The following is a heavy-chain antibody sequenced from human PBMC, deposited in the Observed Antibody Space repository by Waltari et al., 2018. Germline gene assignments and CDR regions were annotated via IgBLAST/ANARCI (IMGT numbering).Heavy chain of an antibody. CDR1: GGTFSNYA. V-gene: IGHV1-69*01. Sequence: QVQLVQSGAEVKKPGSSVKVSCKASGGTFSNYAISWVRQAPGQGLEWMGGIIPLFGTANYPQKFQGRVTITADESTSTAYMELSSLRSEDTAVYFCARLDSVLMVYGDDGGWFDPWGQGTLVTVSS. CDR2: IIPLFGTA. CDR3: ARLDSVLMVYGDDGGWFDP. J-gene: IGHJ5*02. D-gene: IGHD2-8*01.